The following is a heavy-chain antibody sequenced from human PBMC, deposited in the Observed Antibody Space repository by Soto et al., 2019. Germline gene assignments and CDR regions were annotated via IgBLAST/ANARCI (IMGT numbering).Heavy chain of an antibody. CDR2: IFHTGIT. D-gene: IGHD2-15*01. CDR3: ARDRYFYDSSGGSCYPGGWFDP. V-gene: IGHV4-59*01. Sequence: SETLSLTCFISGGSFSNDYWTWIRQSPGKGLEWIGYIFHTGITDYNPSVKSRVTTSIDKSRNLFSLNLTSVTAADTAVYYCARDRYFYDSSGGSCYPGGWFDPWGQGTLVTVSS. J-gene: IGHJ5*02. CDR1: GGSFSNDY.